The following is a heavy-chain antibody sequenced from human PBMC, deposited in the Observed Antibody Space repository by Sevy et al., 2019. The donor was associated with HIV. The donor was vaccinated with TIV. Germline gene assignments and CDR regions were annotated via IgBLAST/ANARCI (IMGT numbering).Heavy chain of an antibody. V-gene: IGHV3-7*01. Sequence: GGSLRLSCAASGFTFSSYWINWVRQAPGEGLEWVANINQGGNQKHYMDSVKGRFTISRDNAEKAVYLQMNSLRVEDTAVYYCARGPSGAAADRFDSWGQGTLVTVSS. CDR2: INQGGNQK. CDR3: ARGPSGAAADRFDS. D-gene: IGHD6-13*01. J-gene: IGHJ4*02. CDR1: GFTFSSYW.